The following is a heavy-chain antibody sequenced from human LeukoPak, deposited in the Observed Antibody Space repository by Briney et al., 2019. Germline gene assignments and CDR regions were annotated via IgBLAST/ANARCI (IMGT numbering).Heavy chain of an antibody. J-gene: IGHJ5*02. Sequence: GGSLRLSCAASGFTFSSYWMSWVRQAPGKGLEWVANIKQDGSEKYYVDSVKGRFTISRDNAKNSLYLQMNSLRAEDTAVYYCARGGIAARSNWFDPWGQGTLVTVSS. D-gene: IGHD6-6*01. CDR3: ARGGIAARSNWFDP. V-gene: IGHV3-7*01. CDR1: GFTFSSYW. CDR2: IKQDGSEK.